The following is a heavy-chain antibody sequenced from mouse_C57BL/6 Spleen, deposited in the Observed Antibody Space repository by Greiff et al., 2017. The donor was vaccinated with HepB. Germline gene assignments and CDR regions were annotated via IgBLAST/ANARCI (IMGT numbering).Heavy chain of an antibody. J-gene: IGHJ4*01. CDR1: GFSLTSYG. D-gene: IGHD1-1*02. CDR3: ARKRAGSYDAMDY. V-gene: IGHV2-2*01. CDR2: IWSGGST. Sequence: QVQLKESGPGLVQPSQRLSITCTVSGFSLTSYGVHWVRQSPGKGLEWLGVIWSGGSTDYNAAFISRLSISKDNSKSQVFFKMNSLQADDTAIYYCARKRAGSYDAMDYWGQGTSVTVSS.